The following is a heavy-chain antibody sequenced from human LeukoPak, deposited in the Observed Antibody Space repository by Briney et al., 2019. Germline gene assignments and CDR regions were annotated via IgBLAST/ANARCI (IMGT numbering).Heavy chain of an antibody. CDR3: AAALGRYGDYSRGYYFDY. CDR1: GASISDYY. J-gene: IGHJ4*02. D-gene: IGHD4-17*01. Sequence: SETLSLTCTVSGASISDYYWSWIRQPPGQGLEWIGYVFDSGGANYNPSLKSRVTISVDTSKNQFSVKLGPVTAADTAVYYCAAALGRYGDYSRGYYFDYWGQGTLVTVSS. CDR2: VFDSGGA. V-gene: IGHV4-59*13.